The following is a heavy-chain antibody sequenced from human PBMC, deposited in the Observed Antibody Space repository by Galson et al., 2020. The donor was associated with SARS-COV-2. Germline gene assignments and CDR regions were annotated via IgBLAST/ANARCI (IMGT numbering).Heavy chain of an antibody. CDR1: GFTFSSYG. D-gene: IGHD3-10*01. CDR2: ISYDGNDK. Sequence: QAGGSLRLSCAASGFTFSSYGMHWVRQAPGKGLEWVAVISYDGNDKYHIDSVKGRFTISRDNSKNTLYLQMNSLRVEDTAVYYCAKEGPRMGYGSGSLDGFHIWGQGTMVSVSS. CDR3: AKEGPRMGYGSGSLDGFHI. V-gene: IGHV3-30*18. J-gene: IGHJ3*02.